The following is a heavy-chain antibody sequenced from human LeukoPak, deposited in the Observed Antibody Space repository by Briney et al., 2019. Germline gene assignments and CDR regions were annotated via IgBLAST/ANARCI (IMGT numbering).Heavy chain of an antibody. Sequence: SETLSLTCSVSGGSISSGGYHWSWIRQHPGKDLEWIGYIYYSGDTYYSPSLKSRITISIDTSMNQFSLKLTSVTAADTGMYYCARSRTGFYLDSWGQGTLVTVSS. V-gene: IGHV4-31*03. D-gene: IGHD3/OR15-3a*01. CDR2: IYYSGDT. CDR1: GGSISSGGYH. J-gene: IGHJ4*02. CDR3: ARSRTGFYLDS.